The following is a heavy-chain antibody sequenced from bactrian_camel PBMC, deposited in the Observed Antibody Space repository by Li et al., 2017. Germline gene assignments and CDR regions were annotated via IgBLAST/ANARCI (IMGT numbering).Heavy chain of an antibody. CDR3: VGQRDTGY. CDR2: IYSDGSRE. Sequence: QLVESGGGRVRPGESLRLSCQTSGFVLKEYWMSWVRQAPGKGLEWVSSIYSDGSREVYSSFVKGRFAISKDNAENTVYLQMNSLKPEDTAVYYCVGQRDTGYWGQGTQVTVS. J-gene: IGHJ6*01. V-gene: IGHV3S6*01. CDR1: GFVLKEYW.